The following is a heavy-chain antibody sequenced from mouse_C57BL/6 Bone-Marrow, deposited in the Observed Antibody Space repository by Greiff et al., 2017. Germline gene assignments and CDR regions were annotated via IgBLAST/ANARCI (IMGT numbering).Heavy chain of an antibody. Sequence: QVQLKEPGTELVKPGASVKLSCKASGYTFTSYWMHWVKQRPGQGLEWIGNINPSNGGTNYNEKFKSKATLTVDKSSSTAYMQLSSLTSEDSAVYYCASYSYYYGSSYPYFDYWGQGTTLTVSS. V-gene: IGHV1-53*01. CDR1: GYTFTSYW. J-gene: IGHJ2*01. CDR3: ASYSYYYGSSYPYFDY. CDR2: INPSNGGT. D-gene: IGHD1-1*01.